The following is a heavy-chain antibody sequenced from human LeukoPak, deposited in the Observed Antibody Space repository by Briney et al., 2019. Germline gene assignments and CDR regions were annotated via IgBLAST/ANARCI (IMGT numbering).Heavy chain of an antibody. D-gene: IGHD1-26*01. CDR3: TWVGARYYFDY. V-gene: IGHV3-15*01. J-gene: IGHJ4*02. CDR1: GFTFKHAW. Sequence: GGSLRLPCAASGFTFKHAWMSWVRQAPGKGLEWVGRIKSKTNGGTTDYAAPVKGRFTISRDDSKNTLYLQMNSLKTEDTAVYYCTWVGARYYFDYWGQGTLVTVSS. CDR2: IKSKTNGGTT.